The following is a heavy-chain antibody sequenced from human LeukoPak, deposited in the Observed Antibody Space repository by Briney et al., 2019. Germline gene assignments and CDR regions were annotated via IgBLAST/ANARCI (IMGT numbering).Heavy chain of an antibody. Sequence: GGSLRLSCAASGFTFSSYWMSWVRQAPGKGLEWVSAISGSGGSTYYADSVKGRFTISRDNSKNTLYLQMNSLRAEDTAVYYCAKDHSYDYVWGSYHHWGQGTLVTVSS. CDR1: GFTFSSYW. D-gene: IGHD3-16*02. V-gene: IGHV3-23*01. J-gene: IGHJ5*02. CDR2: ISGSGGST. CDR3: AKDHSYDYVWGSYHH.